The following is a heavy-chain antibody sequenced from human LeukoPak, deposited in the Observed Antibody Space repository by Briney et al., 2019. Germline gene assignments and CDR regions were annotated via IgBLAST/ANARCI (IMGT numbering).Heavy chain of an antibody. J-gene: IGHJ4*02. V-gene: IGHV3-48*01. CDR2: ISGSSGII. Sequence: GGSLRLSCAASGFTFSSYWMNWVRQAPGKGLEWVSYISGSSGIIDYADSVRGRFTISRDNAKNSLYLQMNSLRAEDTALYYCAIHQYDYVWGSYRSVGGQGTLVTVSS. D-gene: IGHD3-16*02. CDR1: GFTFSSYW. CDR3: AIHQYDYVWGSYRSV.